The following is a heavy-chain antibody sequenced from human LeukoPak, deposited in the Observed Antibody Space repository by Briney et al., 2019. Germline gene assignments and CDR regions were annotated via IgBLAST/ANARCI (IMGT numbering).Heavy chain of an antibody. CDR3: ARLAGRYYYGSGSHFDY. Sequence: SETLSLTCAVSGYSSSSSYYWGWIRQPPGKRLEWIGNIYPSGSTYYNPSLKSRITMSIDTSKNQLSLKLTSVTAADTAVYYCARLAGRYYYGSGSHFDYWGQGTLVTVSS. V-gene: IGHV4-38-2*01. D-gene: IGHD3-10*01. CDR1: GYSSSSSYY. J-gene: IGHJ4*02. CDR2: IYPSGST.